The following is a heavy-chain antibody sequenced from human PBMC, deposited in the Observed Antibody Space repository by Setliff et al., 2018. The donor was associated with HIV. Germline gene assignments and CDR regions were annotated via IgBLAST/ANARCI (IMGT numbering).Heavy chain of an antibody. CDR1: GGTFSSYA. V-gene: IGHV1-69*13. CDR2: IIPIFGTV. CDR3: ARVPYRSAWFSGGHDAFDI. D-gene: IGHD6-19*01. J-gene: IGHJ3*02. Sequence: GASVKVSCKASGGTFSSYAISWGRQAPGQGLEWMGGIIPIFGTVRYAQKFQGRVTITADESTSTAYMEMRSLRSDDTAVYFCARVPYRSAWFSGGHDAFDIWGQGTMVTVSS.